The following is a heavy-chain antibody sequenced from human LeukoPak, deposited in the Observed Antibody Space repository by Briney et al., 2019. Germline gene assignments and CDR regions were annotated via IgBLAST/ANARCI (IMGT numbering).Heavy chain of an antibody. CDR1: GYTFTSYG. CDR2: ISAYNGNT. J-gene: IGHJ4*02. CDR3: ARDRYQLLWYYYGSGSHFDY. Sequence: GASVKVSCKASGYTFTSYGISWVRQAPGQGLEWMGWISAYNGNTNYAQKLQGRVTMTTDTSTSTAYMELRSLRSDDTAVYYCARDRYQLLWYYYGSGSHFDYWGQGTLVTVSS. D-gene: IGHD3-10*01. V-gene: IGHV1-18*01.